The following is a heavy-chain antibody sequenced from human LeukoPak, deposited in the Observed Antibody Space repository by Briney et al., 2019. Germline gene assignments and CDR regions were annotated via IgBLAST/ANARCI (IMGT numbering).Heavy chain of an antibody. CDR1: GDSISSYY. J-gene: IGHJ4*02. D-gene: IGHD6-13*01. V-gene: IGHV4-59*01. Sequence: SETLSLTSTNPGDSISSYYWCWIQQPPGKGPDSIGYIYHSGSTNYNPSLKSRVTISADTSKDQFSLKLASVTAADTAVYYCATGYSSTWYYFDYWGQGTLVTVSS. CDR2: IYHSGST. CDR3: ATGYSSTWYYFDY.